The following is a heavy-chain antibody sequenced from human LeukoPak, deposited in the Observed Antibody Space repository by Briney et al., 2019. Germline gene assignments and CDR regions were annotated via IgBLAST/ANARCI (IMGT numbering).Heavy chain of an antibody. CDR3: AKMAGSSRHFDY. CDR2: ISSSSGYI. J-gene: IGHJ4*02. CDR1: GFTFSSYS. V-gene: IGHV3-21*01. D-gene: IGHD6-6*01. Sequence: PGGSLRLSCAASGFTFSSYSINRVRQAPGKGPEWVSSISSSSGYIYYADSVKGRYTISRDNAKNSLYLQMNSLTAEDTAVYYCAKMAGSSRHFDYWGQGTLVTVSS.